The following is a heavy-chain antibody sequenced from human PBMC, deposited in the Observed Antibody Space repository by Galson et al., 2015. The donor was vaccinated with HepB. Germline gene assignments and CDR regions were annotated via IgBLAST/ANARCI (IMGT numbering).Heavy chain of an antibody. J-gene: IGHJ4*02. CDR2: ISYDGSNK. V-gene: IGHV3-30*18. CDR3: AKDPYWGVRGVVGYFDY. Sequence: SLRLSCAASGFTFSSYGIHWVRQAPGKGLEWVAVISYDGSNKYYADSVKGRFTISRDNSKNTLYLQMNSLRAEDTAVYYCAKDPYWGVRGVVGYFDYWGQGTLVTVSS. CDR1: GFTFSSYG. D-gene: IGHD3-10*02.